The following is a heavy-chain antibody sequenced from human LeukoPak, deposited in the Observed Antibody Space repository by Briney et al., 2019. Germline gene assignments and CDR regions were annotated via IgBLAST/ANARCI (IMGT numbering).Heavy chain of an antibody. Sequence: SETLSLTCTVSGASVSSDNYYWSWIRQPPGKGLEWIGYIYYSGSANYNPSLKSRVTISVDTSKNQFSLKLRSVTAADTAVHYCARYLDTAMVRAGYFDYWGQGTLVTVSS. D-gene: IGHD5-18*01. CDR3: ARYLDTAMVRAGYFDY. J-gene: IGHJ4*02. CDR2: IYYSGSA. CDR1: GASVSSDNYY. V-gene: IGHV4-61*01.